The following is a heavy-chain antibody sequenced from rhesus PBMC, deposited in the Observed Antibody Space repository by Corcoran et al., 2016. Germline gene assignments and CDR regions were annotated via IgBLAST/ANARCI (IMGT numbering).Heavy chain of an antibody. D-gene: IGHD2-2*01. V-gene: IGHV4S17*01. CDR1: GGSISSGYYY. CDR3: ARGGSTWFY. J-gene: IGHJ4*01. CDR2: IYGSSTST. Sequence: QVQLQESGPGLVKPSETLSLTCAVSGGSISSGYYYWSWIRQPPGKGLEWIGYIYGSSTSTNYNPSLNSRVTISKDTSKNQFSLKLSSVTAADTAVYYCARGGSTWFYWGQGVLVTVSS.